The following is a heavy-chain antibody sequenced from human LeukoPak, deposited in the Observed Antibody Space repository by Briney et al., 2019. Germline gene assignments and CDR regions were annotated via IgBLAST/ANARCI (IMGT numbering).Heavy chain of an antibody. D-gene: IGHD6-6*01. CDR3: ANGGEFGWQLVYFDY. CDR1: EFTVSSNY. J-gene: IGHJ4*02. V-gene: IGHV3-23*01. CDR2: ISGSGGST. Sequence: PGGSLRLSCAASEFTVSSNYMSWVRQAPGKGLEWVSAISGSGGSTYYADSVKGWFTISRDNSKNTLYLQMNSLRAEDTAVYYCANGGEFGWQLVYFDYWGQGTLVTVSS.